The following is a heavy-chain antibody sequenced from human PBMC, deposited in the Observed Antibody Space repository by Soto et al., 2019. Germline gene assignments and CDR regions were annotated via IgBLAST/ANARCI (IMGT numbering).Heavy chain of an antibody. V-gene: IGHV3-7*01. CDR2: IKEDGSEK. D-gene: IGHD3-10*01. CDR3: ARERYYYGSGDY. J-gene: IGHJ4*02. CDR1: GFTFSSYW. Sequence: EVQVVESGGGLVQPGGSLRLSCAASGFTFSSYWMSWVRQAPGKGLEWVANIKEDGSEKNYVDSVKGQFTIPRDNAKNSLYLQMNSLRAEDTAVYYCARERYYYGSGDYWGQGTLVTVSS.